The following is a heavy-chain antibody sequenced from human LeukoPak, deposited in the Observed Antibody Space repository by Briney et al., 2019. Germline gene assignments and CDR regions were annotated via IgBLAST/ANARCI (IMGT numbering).Heavy chain of an antibody. V-gene: IGHV4-61*01. CDR1: GDSVSGDSLTTYY. J-gene: IGHJ6*03. CDR2: IYHSGST. D-gene: IGHD1-14*01. Sequence: PSETLPLTCTVSGDSVSGDSLTTYYWSWLRQPPGKGLEWIGYIYHSGSTNYNPSLKSRVTISIDTSKNQFSLTLNSVTAADTATYYCARLYRAYYYMDVWGKGTTVTVSS. CDR3: ARLYRAYYYMDV.